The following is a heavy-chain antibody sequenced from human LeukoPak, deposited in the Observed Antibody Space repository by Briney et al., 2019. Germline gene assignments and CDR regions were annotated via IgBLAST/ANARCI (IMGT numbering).Heavy chain of an antibody. CDR2: INPNSGGT. CDR3: AIVVVTERDAFDI. Sequence: ASVKVSCKASGYTFTGYYMHWVRQAPGQGLEWMGWINPNSGGTNYAQKFQGRVTMTRDTSISTAYMELSRLRSDDTAVHYCAIVVVTERDAFDIWGQGTMVTVSS. CDR1: GYTFTGYY. D-gene: IGHD3-22*01. J-gene: IGHJ3*02. V-gene: IGHV1-2*02.